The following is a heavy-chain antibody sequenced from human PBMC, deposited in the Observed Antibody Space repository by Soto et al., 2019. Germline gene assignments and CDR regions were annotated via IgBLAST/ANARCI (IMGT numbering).Heavy chain of an antibody. CDR1: AGTLRRYY. CDR2: IYYGGST. V-gene: IGHV4-59*01. J-gene: IGHJ6*04. Sequence: PQNLLVRRTVSAGTLRRYYRSWIRQPPGKGLEWIGSIYYGGSTNYNPSLKSRVTISVDTSKNQFSLKLSSVTAADTAVYYCARDDGYGMDVWGKGTTVTVS. CDR3: ARDDGYGMDV.